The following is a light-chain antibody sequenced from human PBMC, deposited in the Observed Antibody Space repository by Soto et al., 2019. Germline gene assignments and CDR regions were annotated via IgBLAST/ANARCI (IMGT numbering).Light chain of an antibody. CDR3: QRYNSALALT. CDR1: QDISNY. J-gene: IGKJ4*01. Sequence: DIQMTQSPSSLSASVGDRVTITCRASQDISNYLAWYQQRPGKVPKLLIYAAPALQSGVPSRFSGSGFGTDFTLTISSLQPEDVATYYCQRYNSALALTFGGGTKVEIK. CDR2: AAP. V-gene: IGKV1-27*01.